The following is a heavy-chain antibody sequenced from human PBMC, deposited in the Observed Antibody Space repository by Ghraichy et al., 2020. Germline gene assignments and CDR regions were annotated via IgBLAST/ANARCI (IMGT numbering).Heavy chain of an antibody. Sequence: SCAASGFTFSDYSIYWIRQAPGKGLEWVSSISSRSGYIYYADSVKGRFSISRDNAKNSLYLQMNSLRAEDTAVYYCARPLGLAGTGRYYAMDVWGQGTTVTVSS. CDR1: GFTFSDYS. V-gene: IGHV3-21*01. CDR2: ISSRSGYI. D-gene: IGHD1-1*01. J-gene: IGHJ6*02. CDR3: ARPLGLAGTGRYYAMDV.